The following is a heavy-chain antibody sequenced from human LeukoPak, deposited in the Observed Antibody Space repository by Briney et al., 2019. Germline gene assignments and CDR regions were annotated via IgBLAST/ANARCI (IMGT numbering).Heavy chain of an antibody. CDR2: IYYSGST. CDR3: ARSRVYDILTNYYYYGMDV. V-gene: IGHV4-31*03. Sequence: SETLSLTCTVSGGSISSGSYYWSWIRQPAGKGLEWIGYIYYSGSTYYNPSLKSRVTISVDTSKNQFSLKLSSVTAADTAVYYCARSRVYDILTNYYYYGMDVWGQGTTVTVSS. CDR1: GGSISSGSYY. J-gene: IGHJ6*02. D-gene: IGHD3-9*01.